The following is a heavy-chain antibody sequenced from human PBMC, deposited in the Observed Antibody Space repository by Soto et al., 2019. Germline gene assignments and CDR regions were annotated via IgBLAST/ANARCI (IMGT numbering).Heavy chain of an antibody. J-gene: IGHJ6*02. CDR1: GGTFSSYA. Sequence: SVKVSCKASGGTFSSYAISWVRQAPGQGLEWMGGIIPIFGTANYAQKFQGRVTITADESTSTAYMELSSLRSEDTAVYYCARDRKGITGTIYYYYGMDVWGQGTTVTVS. V-gene: IGHV1-69*13. CDR3: ARDRKGITGTIYYYYGMDV. D-gene: IGHD1-20*01. CDR2: IIPIFGTA.